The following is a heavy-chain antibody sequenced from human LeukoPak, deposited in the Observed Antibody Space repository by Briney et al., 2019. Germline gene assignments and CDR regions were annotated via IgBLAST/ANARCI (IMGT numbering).Heavy chain of an antibody. CDR1: GYAFTYYY. V-gene: IGHV1-46*01. D-gene: IGHD1-26*01. CDR3: ARADGGSYPFDY. J-gene: IGHJ4*02. Sequence: ASVKVSCKASGYAFTYYYIHWVRQAPGQGLEWMGIINPSGGSTSYAQKFQGRVIMTSDTSTSTVYMDLSSLRSDDTAVYYCARADGGSYPFDYWGQGTLVTVSS. CDR2: INPSGGST.